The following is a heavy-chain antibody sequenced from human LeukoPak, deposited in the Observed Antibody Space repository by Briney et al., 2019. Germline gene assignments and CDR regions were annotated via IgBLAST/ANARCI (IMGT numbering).Heavy chain of an antibody. J-gene: IGHJ3*02. Sequence: GGSLRLSCAASGFSFRSYSLNWVRQSPGKGLEWISYIGGGGDAIYYADSVRGHFTISRDNSKNTLYLQMNSLRIEDTAVYYCAKDLGSGRYAFDIWGQGTTVTVSS. V-gene: IGHV3-48*01. D-gene: IGHD3-10*01. CDR2: IGGGGDAI. CDR3: AKDLGSGRYAFDI. CDR1: GFSFRSYS.